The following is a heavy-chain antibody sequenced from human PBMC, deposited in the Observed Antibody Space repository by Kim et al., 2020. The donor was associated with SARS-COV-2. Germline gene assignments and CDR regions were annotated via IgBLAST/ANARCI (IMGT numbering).Heavy chain of an antibody. V-gene: IGHV3-48*02. J-gene: IGHJ4*02. D-gene: IGHD3-10*01. Sequence: ADSVKGRFTVSRDNAKNSLYLQMNSLRDEDTAVYYCARDTEGSGSYHHLDYGGQGTLVTVSS. CDR3: ARDTEGSGSYHHLDY.